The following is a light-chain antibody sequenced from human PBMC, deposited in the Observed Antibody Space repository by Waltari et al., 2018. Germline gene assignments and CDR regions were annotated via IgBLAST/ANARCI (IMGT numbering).Light chain of an antibody. Sequence: QSALTQPASVSGSPGQSITISCTGTSRDVGSYDLVSWYQQHPGKALKLMSYEVNKRPSGGSHRFAGSRSGNTASLTISGLQAEDEADYHCCSYAGNCTVVFGGGTKLTVL. CDR3: CSYAGNCTVV. V-gene: IGLV2-23*02. J-gene: IGLJ2*01. CDR1: SRDVGSYDL. CDR2: EVN.